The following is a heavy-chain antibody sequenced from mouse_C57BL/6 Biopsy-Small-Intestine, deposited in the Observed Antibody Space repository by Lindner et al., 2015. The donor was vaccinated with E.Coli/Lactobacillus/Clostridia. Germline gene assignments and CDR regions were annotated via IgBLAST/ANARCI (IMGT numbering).Heavy chain of an antibody. CDR1: GYTFTNYW. CDR3: ARYYDGYLPDY. CDR2: IYPGGGYT. Sequence: VQLQESGAELVRPGTSVKMSCKASGYTFTNYWIGWAKQRPGHGLEWIGDIYPGGGYTNYNEKFKGKATLTADKSSSTAYMQLSSLTSEDSAIYYCARYYDGYLPDYWGQGTTLTVSS. V-gene: IGHV1-63*01. D-gene: IGHD2-3*01. J-gene: IGHJ2*01.